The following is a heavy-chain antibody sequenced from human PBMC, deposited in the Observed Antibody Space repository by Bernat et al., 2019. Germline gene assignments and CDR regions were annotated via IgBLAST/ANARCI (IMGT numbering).Heavy chain of an antibody. V-gene: IGHV3-21*01. D-gene: IGHD4-17*01. J-gene: IGHJ4*02. CDR1: GFTFSSYS. Sequence: EVQLVESGGGLVKPGGSLRLSCAASGFTFSSYSMNWVRQAPGKGLEWVSSISTSSSNIYYDESGKGRFTISRDNAKNSLDLQMNSLRAEETAVYYCARDPTVTTFGYWGQGTLVTVSS. CDR3: ARDPTVTTFGY. CDR2: ISTSSSNI.